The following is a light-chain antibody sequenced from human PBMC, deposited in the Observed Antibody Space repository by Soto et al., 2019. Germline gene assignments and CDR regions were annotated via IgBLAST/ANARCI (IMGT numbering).Light chain of an antibody. CDR1: QSINSNY. CDR3: QHYGGSPLLI. CDR2: GAS. J-gene: IGKJ5*01. V-gene: IGKV3-20*01. Sequence: EIVLTQSPGTLSLSPGERATLSCRASQSINSNYLAWYQQKPGQAPRFIMYGASTRATGIPDRFSGSGSGTDFTLTVSRLEPEDFAVYYCQHYGGSPLLIFGQGTRLEI.